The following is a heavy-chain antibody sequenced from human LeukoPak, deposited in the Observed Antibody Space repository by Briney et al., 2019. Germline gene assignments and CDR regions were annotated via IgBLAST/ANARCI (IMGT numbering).Heavy chain of an antibody. V-gene: IGHV1-69*13. CDR1: GGTFSSYA. D-gene: IGHD5-12*01. Sequence: SVKVSCKASGGTFSSYAISWVRQAPGQGLEWMGGIIPIFGTANYAQKFQGRVTITADESTSTAYMELSSLRSEDTAVYYCARGGYSGYDWDYWGQGTLVTVSS. CDR3: ARGGYSGYDWDY. J-gene: IGHJ4*02. CDR2: IIPIFGTA.